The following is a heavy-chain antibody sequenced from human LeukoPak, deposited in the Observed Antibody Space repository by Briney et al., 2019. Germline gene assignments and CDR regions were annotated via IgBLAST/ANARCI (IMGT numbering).Heavy chain of an antibody. CDR1: GYTFTSYG. D-gene: IGHD6-13*01. Sequence: SVKVSCKASGYTFTSYGISWVRQAPGQGLEWMGGIIPIFGTANYAQKFQGRVTITADESTSTAYMELSSLRSEDTAVYYCARESAGIAAAGTLGYWGQGTLVTVSS. J-gene: IGHJ4*02. V-gene: IGHV1-69*13. CDR3: ARESAGIAAAGTLGY. CDR2: IIPIFGTA.